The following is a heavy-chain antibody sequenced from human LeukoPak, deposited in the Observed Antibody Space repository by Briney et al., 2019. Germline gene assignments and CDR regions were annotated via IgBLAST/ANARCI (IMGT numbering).Heavy chain of an antibody. CDR1: GRSISSYY. Sequence: PSDTLSLPCTVSGRSISSYYLSWIRQPPGKGWECIGYIYYMEWPNHNPSLKSRVTISVDTSKNQFSLKLSSVTAADTAVYYSARGVIAVGGSGDAFDIWGQGTMVTVSS. CDR3: ARGVIAVGGSGDAFDI. CDR2: IYYMEWP. V-gene: IGHV4-59*01. J-gene: IGHJ3*02. D-gene: IGHD6-19*01.